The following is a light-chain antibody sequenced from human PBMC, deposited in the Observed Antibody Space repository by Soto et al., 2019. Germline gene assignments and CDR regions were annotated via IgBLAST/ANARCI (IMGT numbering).Light chain of an antibody. J-gene: IGKJ1*01. V-gene: IGKV3-15*01. CDR3: QQRSNWPPT. Sequence: IVLTQSPATLSVSPGERATLSCRASQSVSSLLAWYQQKPRQAPRLLIYDTSTRATGIPARFSGSGSGTDFTLTISSLQSEDFAIYYCQQRSNWPPTFGQGTKVEIK. CDR2: DTS. CDR1: QSVSSL.